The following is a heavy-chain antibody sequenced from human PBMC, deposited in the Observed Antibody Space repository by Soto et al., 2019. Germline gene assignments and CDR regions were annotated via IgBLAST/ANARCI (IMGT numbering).Heavy chain of an antibody. J-gene: IGHJ5*02. Sequence: GESLKISCKGSGYSFTSYWITWVCQMPGKGLEWMGRIDPSGSYTNYSPSFQGHVTISADKSISTAYLQWSSLKASDTAMYYCARLLVSGSYWFPWGQGTLVTVSS. CDR3: ARLLVSGSYWFP. V-gene: IGHV5-10-1*01. D-gene: IGHD3-10*01. CDR1: GYSFTSYW. CDR2: IDPSGSYT.